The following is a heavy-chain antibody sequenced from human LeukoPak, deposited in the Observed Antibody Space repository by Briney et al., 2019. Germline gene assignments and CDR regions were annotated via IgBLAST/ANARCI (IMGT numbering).Heavy chain of an antibody. D-gene: IGHD3-16*01. CDR3: AADLSNPRMGASYLDS. J-gene: IGHJ4*02. Sequence: ASVKVSCRASGFTSTNFAVQWVRQARGQRLEWIGWIIVGSGATKCAQDFQERVTITRDLSTSTLYMELRSLTSEDTAVYYCAADLSNPRMGASYLDSWGQGTLVTVSS. V-gene: IGHV1-58*01. CDR2: IIVGSGAT. CDR1: GFTSTNFA.